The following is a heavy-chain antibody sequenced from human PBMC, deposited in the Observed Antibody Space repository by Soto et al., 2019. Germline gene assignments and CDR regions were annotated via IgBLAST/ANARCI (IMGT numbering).Heavy chain of an antibody. D-gene: IGHD1-1*01. CDR2: ISLSSANI. CDR1: GFSLYNYA. Sequence: EVQLVESGGGLVQPGGSLRLSCAASGFSLYNYAMDWVRQAPGQGLEWVSYISLSSANIHYADSVRGRFTVSRDNAKNSLSLKLNLMRAEDSAVYFWVRDPSRGNEWARFVDLWGRGALVTVSS. J-gene: IGHJ2*01. CDR3: VRDPSRGNEWARFVDL. V-gene: IGHV3-48*01.